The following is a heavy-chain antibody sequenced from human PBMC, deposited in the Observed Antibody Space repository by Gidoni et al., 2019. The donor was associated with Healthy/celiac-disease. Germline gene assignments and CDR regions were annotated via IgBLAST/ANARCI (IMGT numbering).Heavy chain of an antibody. Sequence: QVQLVESGGGVVQPGRALRLSCAASGVTFSSYGMHWVRQAPGKGLEWVAVIWYDGSTKYYADSVKGRFTISRDNSKNTLYLQMNSLRAEDTAVYYCARDLRYVNSEYFDYWGQGTLVTVSS. CDR1: GVTFSSYG. D-gene: IGHD3-9*01. CDR3: ARDLRYVNSEYFDY. V-gene: IGHV3-33*01. J-gene: IGHJ4*02. CDR2: IWYDGSTK.